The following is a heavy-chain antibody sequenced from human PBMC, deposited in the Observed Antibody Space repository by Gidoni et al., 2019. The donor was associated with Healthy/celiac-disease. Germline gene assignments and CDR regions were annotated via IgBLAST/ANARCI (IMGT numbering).Heavy chain of an antibody. CDR1: GGSFSGYY. J-gene: IGHJ4*02. D-gene: IGHD4-17*01. V-gene: IGHV4-34*01. CDR3: AIRRHPRRYYFDY. CDR2: INHSGTT. Sequence: QVQLQQWGAGLLKPSETLSLTCAVYGGSFSGYYWSWIRPPPGKGLEWIGEINHSGTTNYNPSLKSRVTISVDTSKNQFSLKLSSVTAADTAVYYCAIRRHPRRYYFDYWGQGTLVTVSS.